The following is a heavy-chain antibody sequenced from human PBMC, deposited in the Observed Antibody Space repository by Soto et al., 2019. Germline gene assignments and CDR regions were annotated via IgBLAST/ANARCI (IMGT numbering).Heavy chain of an antibody. Sequence: PSETLSLTCTVSGGSISSSSYYWGWIRQPPGKGLEWTGSIYYSGSTYYNPSLKSRVTISVDTSKNQFSLKLSSVTAADTAVYYCARHLFAQDSGYADWGQGTLVTVSS. J-gene: IGHJ4*02. D-gene: IGHD5-12*01. CDR3: ARHLFAQDSGYAD. V-gene: IGHV4-39*01. CDR1: GGSISSSSYY. CDR2: IYYSGST.